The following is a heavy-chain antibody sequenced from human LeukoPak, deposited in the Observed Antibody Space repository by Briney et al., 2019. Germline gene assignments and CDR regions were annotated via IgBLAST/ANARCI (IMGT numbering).Heavy chain of an antibody. CDR2: IYPGDSDT. Sequence: GGSLKISCKGSGYSFTSYLIGWVRQMPGKGLEWMGIIYPGDSDTRYSPSFQGQVTISADKSISTAYLQWSSLKASDTAMYYCARGPSTYYYGSGSSPLPIPFDYWGQGTLVTVSS. CDR1: GYSFTSYL. D-gene: IGHD3-10*01. J-gene: IGHJ4*02. CDR3: ARGPSTYYYGSGSSPLPIPFDY. V-gene: IGHV5-51*01.